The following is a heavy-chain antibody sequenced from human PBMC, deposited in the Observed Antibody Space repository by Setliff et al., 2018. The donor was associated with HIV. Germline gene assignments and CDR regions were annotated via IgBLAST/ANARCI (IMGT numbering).Heavy chain of an antibody. CDR1: GYNINDGFH. V-gene: IGHV4-38-2*02. Sequence: NPSETLSLTCLVFGYNINDGFHWGWIRQSPRKGLEWLGSIYNSGHASYNPSRWSRVTMSVDTSKNRFSLRLTSVTAADTAVYYCVRDRSLRFSQSPSLHYFDVWGQGILVTVSS. CDR3: VRDRSLRFSQSPSLHYFDV. J-gene: IGHJ3*01. CDR2: IYNSGHA.